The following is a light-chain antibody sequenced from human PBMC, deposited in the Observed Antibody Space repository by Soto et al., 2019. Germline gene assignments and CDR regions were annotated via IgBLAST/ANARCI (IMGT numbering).Light chain of an antibody. Sequence: TQPPATVSVSAGEGATLSCRASQNVGSNLAWYQQRSGQAPRLLIYGASKRATGVPAKFSGSGSGTEFTITVSSLQSEDFAVYYCLQYDKWRPRLTFGGGTKVEIK. CDR3: LQYDKWRPRLT. CDR1: QNVGSN. CDR2: GAS. V-gene: IGKV3-15*01. J-gene: IGKJ4*01.